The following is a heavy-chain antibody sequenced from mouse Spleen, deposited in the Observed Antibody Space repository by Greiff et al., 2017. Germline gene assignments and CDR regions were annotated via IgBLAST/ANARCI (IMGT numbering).Heavy chain of an antibody. D-gene: IGHD3-1*01. CDR3: AREKEKTARAPDY. CDR1: GYTFTGYR. CDR2: ILPGSGST. Sequence: QVQLQQSGAELMKPGASVKLSCKATGYTFTGYRIEWVKQRPGHGLEWIGEILPGSGSTNYNEKFKGKATFTADTSSNTAYMQLSSLTTEDSAIYFFAREKEKTARAPDYWGQGTTLTVSS. V-gene: IGHV1-9*01. J-gene: IGHJ2*01.